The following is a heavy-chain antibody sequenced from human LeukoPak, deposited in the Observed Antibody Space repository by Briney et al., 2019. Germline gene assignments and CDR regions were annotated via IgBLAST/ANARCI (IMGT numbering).Heavy chain of an antibody. CDR2: IKQDGSEK. V-gene: IGHV3-7*01. CDR1: GFTFSSYW. J-gene: IGHJ3*02. CDR3: ARGSRPNYFDTMNI. Sequence: GGSLRLSRAASGFTFSSYWMSWVRQAPGKGLEWVANIKQDGSEKYNVDSVKGRFTISRDNAKNSLYLQMNSLTTEDTAVYYCARGSRPNYFDTMNIWGQGTMVTVSS. D-gene: IGHD3-22*01.